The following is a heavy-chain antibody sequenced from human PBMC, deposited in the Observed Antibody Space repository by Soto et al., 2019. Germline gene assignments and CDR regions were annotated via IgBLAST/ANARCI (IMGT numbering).Heavy chain of an antibody. CDR3: ARDQGDPVVYSGYDWYYYYGMDV. CDR2: IWYDGSNK. D-gene: IGHD5-12*01. J-gene: IGHJ6*02. CDR1: GFTFSSYG. V-gene: IGHV3-33*01. Sequence: GGSLRLSCAASGFTFSSYGMHWVRQAPGKGLEWVAVIWYDGSNKYYTDSVKGRFTISRDNSKNTLYLQMNSLRAEDTAVYYCARDQGDPVVYSGYDWYYYYGMDVWGQGTTVTVSS.